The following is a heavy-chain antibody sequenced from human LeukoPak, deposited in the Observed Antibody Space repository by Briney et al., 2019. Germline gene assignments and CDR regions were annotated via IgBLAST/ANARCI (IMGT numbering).Heavy chain of an antibody. J-gene: IGHJ3*02. CDR1: GFTFSSYW. CDR2: IKQDGSEK. Sequence: PGGSLRLSCAASGFTFSSYWMSWVRQAPGKGLEWVANIKQDGSEKYYVDSVKGRFTISRDNAKNSLYLQMNSLRAEDTAVYYCATSYGDYPNDAFDIWGQETMVTVSS. CDR3: ATSYGDYPNDAFDI. D-gene: IGHD4-17*01. V-gene: IGHV3-7*01.